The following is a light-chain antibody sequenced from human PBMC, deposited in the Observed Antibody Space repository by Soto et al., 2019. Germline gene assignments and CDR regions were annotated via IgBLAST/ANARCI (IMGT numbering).Light chain of an antibody. CDR2: DAS. CDR3: QQLRT. V-gene: IGKV1-13*02. J-gene: IGKJ1*01. CDR1: QGISGY. Sequence: ALQLTQSPSSLSSSLGDSVTITCRASQGISGYLGWYQQKPGKAPKLLIYDASSLESGVPSRFSGSGSGTEFTLTISSLQPDDFATHYCQQLRTCGQGTKVDIK.